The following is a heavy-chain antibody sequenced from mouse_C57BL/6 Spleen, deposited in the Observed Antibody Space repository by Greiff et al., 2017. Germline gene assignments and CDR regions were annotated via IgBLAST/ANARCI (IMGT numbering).Heavy chain of an antibody. D-gene: IGHD2-3*01. CDR2: IWTGGGT. V-gene: IGHV2-9-1*01. CDR3: ARNGDDGYASFDY. CDR1: GFSLTSYA. Sequence: QVQLKQSGPGLVAPSQSLSITCTVSGFSLTSYAISWVRQPPGKGLEWLGVIWTGGGTNYNSDLKSRLSISKDNSKSQVFLKMHSLQTDDTARYYWARNGDDGYASFDYWGQGTTLTVSS. J-gene: IGHJ2*01.